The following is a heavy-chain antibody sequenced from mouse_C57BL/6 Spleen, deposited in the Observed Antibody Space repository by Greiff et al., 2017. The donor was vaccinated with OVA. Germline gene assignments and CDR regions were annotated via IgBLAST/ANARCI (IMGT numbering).Heavy chain of an antibody. V-gene: IGHV14-1*01. CDR3: ATGGLRFAY. D-gene: IGHD3-1*01. CDR1: GYTFTDYY. J-gene: IGHJ3*01. Sequence: EVQLMQSGAELVRPGASVKLSCTASGYTFTDYYMHWVKQRPEQGLEWIGRIDPEDGDTEYAPKFQGKATLTADTSSNTAYLQLSSLTSEDSAVDYCATGGLRFAYWGQGTMVTVSA. CDR2: IDPEDGDT.